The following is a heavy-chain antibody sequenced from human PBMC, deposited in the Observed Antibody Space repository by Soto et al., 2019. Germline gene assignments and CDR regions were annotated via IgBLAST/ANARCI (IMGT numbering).Heavy chain of an antibody. D-gene: IGHD6-6*01. V-gene: IGHV3-23*01. J-gene: IGHJ4*02. CDR1: GFTFSSYA. CDR3: AKRSSSSTFDY. Sequence: EVQLLESGGGLVQPGASLRLSCAASGFTFSSYAMSWVRQAPGKGLEWVSVISGSDDSTYYADSGKGRFTISTDNSKNTLYLQMNSLRAEDTAVYYCAKRSSSSTFDYWGQGTLVTVSS. CDR2: ISGSDDST.